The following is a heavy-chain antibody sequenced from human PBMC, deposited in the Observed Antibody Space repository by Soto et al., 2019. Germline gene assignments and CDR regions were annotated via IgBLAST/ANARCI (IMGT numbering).Heavy chain of an antibody. CDR2: INHSGST. J-gene: IGHJ4*02. CDR1: GGSFSGYY. CDR3: ARVGLRFFEPFDY. Sequence: QVQLQQWGAGLLKPSETLSLTCAVYGGSFSGYYWSWIRQPPGKGLEWIGEINHSGSTNYNPSLKSRVAISVDTSKNQFSLKLSSVTAADTAVYYCARVGLRFFEPFDYWGQGTLVTVSS. D-gene: IGHD3-3*01. V-gene: IGHV4-34*01.